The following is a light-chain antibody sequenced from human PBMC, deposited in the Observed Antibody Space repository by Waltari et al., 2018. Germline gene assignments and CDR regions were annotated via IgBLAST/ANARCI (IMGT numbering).Light chain of an antibody. CDR3: QQYYTYPFT. V-gene: IGKV1-8*01. CDR1: QGISGY. J-gene: IGKJ3*01. CDR2: AAS. Sequence: AIRMTQSPSSFSASTVDRVTITCRASQGISGYLAWYQQKPGKAPKLLISAASSLQSGVPSRFSGSGSGTDFTLTISCLQSEDFATYFCQQYYTYPFTFGPGTKVDIK.